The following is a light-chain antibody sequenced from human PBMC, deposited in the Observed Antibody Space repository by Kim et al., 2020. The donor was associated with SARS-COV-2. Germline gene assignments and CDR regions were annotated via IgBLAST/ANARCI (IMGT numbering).Light chain of an antibody. J-gene: IGLJ2*01. CDR3: TSRDSSGDHVV. CDR1: SLKNYY. CDR2: GKS. V-gene: IGLV3-19*01. Sequence: SSELTQDRAVSVALGQTVRLTCQGDSLKNYYATWYQQRPGQAPLLVFYGKSNRPSGIPDRFSGSASGNTASLTITGAQAEDEADYYCTSRDSSGDHVVFG.